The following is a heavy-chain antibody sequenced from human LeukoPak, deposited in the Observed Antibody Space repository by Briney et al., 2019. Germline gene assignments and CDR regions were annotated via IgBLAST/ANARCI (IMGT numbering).Heavy chain of an antibody. Sequence: ASVKVSCKASGYTFTGYYMHWVRQAPGQGLEWMGWINPNTGGTHYAQKFQGRVTMTRDTSISTAYMELSRLRSDDTAVYYCARGSYYGVIDYWGQGTLVTVSS. CDR2: INPNTGGT. CDR1: GYTFTGYY. V-gene: IGHV1-2*02. CDR3: ARGSYYGVIDY. D-gene: IGHD3-22*01. J-gene: IGHJ4*02.